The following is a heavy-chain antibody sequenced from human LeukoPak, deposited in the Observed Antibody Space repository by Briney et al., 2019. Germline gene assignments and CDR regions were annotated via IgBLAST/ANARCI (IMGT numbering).Heavy chain of an antibody. J-gene: IGHJ2*01. V-gene: IGHV3-53*01. CDR3: AREEHYRRYFAL. D-gene: IGHD3-16*02. CDR2: IYSGGGT. Sequence: GGSLRLSCAASGFTVSSNYMSWVRQAPGKGLEWVSIIYSGGGTYYADSVKGRFTISRDNSKNTLYLQMNSLRAEDTAVYFCAREEHYRRYFALWGRGTLVTVSS. CDR1: GFTVSSNY.